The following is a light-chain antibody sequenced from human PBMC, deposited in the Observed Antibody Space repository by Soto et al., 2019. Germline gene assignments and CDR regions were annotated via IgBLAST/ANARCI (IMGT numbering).Light chain of an antibody. CDR1: SSDVGGYKY. CDR2: EVS. J-gene: IGLJ3*02. Sequence: QSALTQPPSASGSPGQSVTISCTGTSSDVGGYKYVSWYQQHPGKAPKLMIFEVSRWPSGVPDRFSGSKSGNTASLTVSGLQAEDEADYYCSSYAGRNTWVFGGGTKLTVL. CDR3: SSYAGRNTWV. V-gene: IGLV2-8*01.